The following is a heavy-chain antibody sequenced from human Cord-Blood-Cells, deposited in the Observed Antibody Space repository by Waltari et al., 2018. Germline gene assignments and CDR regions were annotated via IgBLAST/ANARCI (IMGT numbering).Heavy chain of an antibody. CDR3: ARAIAVAGTRVNWFDP. CDR1: GYSISSGYY. Sequence: QVQLQESGPGLVKPSETLSLTCAVSGYSISSGYYWGWIRQPPGKGLEWIGSIYHSGGTYYNPSLKSRVTRSVDTSKNQFSLKLSAVTAADTAVYYCARAIAVAGTRVNWFDPWGQGTLVTVSS. CDR2: IYHSGGT. D-gene: IGHD6-19*01. J-gene: IGHJ5*02. V-gene: IGHV4-38-2*01.